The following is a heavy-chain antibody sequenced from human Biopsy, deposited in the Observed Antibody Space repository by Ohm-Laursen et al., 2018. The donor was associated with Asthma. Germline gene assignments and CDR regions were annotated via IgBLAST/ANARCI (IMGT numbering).Heavy chain of an antibody. CDR2: ISWNSGNI. D-gene: IGHD3-22*01. CDR3: AKSADYYDSTDYLDF. J-gene: IGHJ4*01. CDR1: GFSFDDCA. V-gene: IGHV3-9*01. Sequence: SLRLSCAAFGFSFDDCAMHWVRQAPGKGLEWVSSISWNSGNIDYADSVEGRFTISRDNAKNSLYLQMQSLRPEDTAFYYCAKSADYYDSTDYLDFWGRGTLVTVSS.